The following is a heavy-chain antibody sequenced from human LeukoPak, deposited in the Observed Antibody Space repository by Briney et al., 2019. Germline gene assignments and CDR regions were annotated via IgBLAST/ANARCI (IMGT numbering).Heavy chain of an antibody. D-gene: IGHD3-22*01. J-gene: IGHJ5*02. CDR1: GYTFTGYY. V-gene: IGHV1-2*02. CDR3: ARAWSVIYYYDTSGPPRNNWFDP. CDR2: INPNSGGT. Sequence: ASVKVSCKASGYTFTGYYLHWVRQAPGQGLEWMGWINPNSGGTNYAQKFQGRVTMTRDTSISTAYMELTRLRSDDTAVFYCARAWSVIYYYDTSGPPRNNWFDPWGQGTLVTVSS.